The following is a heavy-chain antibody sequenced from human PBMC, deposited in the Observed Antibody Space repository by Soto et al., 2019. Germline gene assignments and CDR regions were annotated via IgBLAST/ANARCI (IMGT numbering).Heavy chain of an antibody. J-gene: IGHJ4*02. CDR3: ARDHTIYSSLAY. CDR1: GYTFTSYG. CDR2: ISANNVNT. Sequence: ASVKVSCKASGYTFTSYGINWVRQAPGQGLEWMGWISANNVNTNYAQKFQGRVTMTTDTSTSTAYMELRSLRSDDTAVYYCARDHTIYSSLAYWGQGTLVTVSS. V-gene: IGHV1-18*01. D-gene: IGHD6-19*01.